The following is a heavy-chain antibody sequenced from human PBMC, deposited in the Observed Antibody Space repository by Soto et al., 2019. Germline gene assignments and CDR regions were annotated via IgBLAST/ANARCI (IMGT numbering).Heavy chain of an antibody. CDR1: GGSISSSSYY. V-gene: IGHV4-39*01. CDR3: ARVYYDFWSVLGGYFDY. D-gene: IGHD3-3*01. CDR2: IYYSGST. J-gene: IGHJ4*02. Sequence: QLQLQESGPGLVKPSETLSLTCTVSGGSISSSSYYRGWIRQPPGKGLEWIGSIYYSGSTYYNPSLKSRVTISVDTSHNQFSQKQSSVTAADTAVYYCARVYYDFWSVLGGYFDYWGQGTLVTVSS.